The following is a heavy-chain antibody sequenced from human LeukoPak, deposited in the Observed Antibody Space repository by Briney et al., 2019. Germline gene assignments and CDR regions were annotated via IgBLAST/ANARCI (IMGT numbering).Heavy chain of an antibody. CDR1: GGSISSSSYY. CDR2: IYYSGST. D-gene: IGHD4-17*01. J-gene: IGHJ4*02. CDR3: ARDLTIRASDYGGYQDY. V-gene: IGHV4-39*07. Sequence: SETLSLTCTVSGGSISSSSYYWGWIRQPPGKGLEWIGSIYYSGSTYYNPSLKSRVTISVDTSKNQFSLKLSSVTAADTAVYYCARDLTIRASDYGGYQDYWGQGTLVTVSS.